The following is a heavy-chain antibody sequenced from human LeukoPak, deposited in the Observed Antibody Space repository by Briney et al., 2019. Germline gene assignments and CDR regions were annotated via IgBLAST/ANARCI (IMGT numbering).Heavy chain of an antibody. D-gene: IGHD3-22*01. J-gene: IGHJ4*02. V-gene: IGHV4-34*01. CDR2: INHSGST. CDR1: GGSFSGYY. CDR3: ARTYYSDSSGYYFDY. Sequence: SETLSLTCAVYGGSFSGYYWSWIRQPPGKGLEWIGEINHSGSTNYNPSLKSRVTISVDTSKNQFSLKLSSVTAADTAVYYCARTYYSDSSGYYFDYWGQGTLVTVSS.